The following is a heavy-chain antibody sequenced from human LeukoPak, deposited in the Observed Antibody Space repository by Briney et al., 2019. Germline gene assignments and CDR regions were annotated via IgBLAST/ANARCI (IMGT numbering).Heavy chain of an antibody. V-gene: IGHV1-8*01. Sequence: ASVKVSCKASGYTFTSNDINWVRQDTGQGLEWMGWMNPNGGNTGYAQKFQGRVTMTRNTSISTAYMELSSLRSEDTAVYYCARGGQQLESSHFDYWGQGTLVTVSS. D-gene: IGHD6-13*01. J-gene: IGHJ4*02. CDR3: ARGGQQLESSHFDY. CDR1: GYTFTSND. CDR2: MNPNGGNT.